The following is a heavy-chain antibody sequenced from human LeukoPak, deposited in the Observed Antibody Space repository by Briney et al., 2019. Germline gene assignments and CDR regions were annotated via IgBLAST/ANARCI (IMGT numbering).Heavy chain of an antibody. D-gene: IGHD5-18*01. CDR3: ARAMAVIYSYGNQDY. CDR1: GFTFSSYA. Sequence: GGSLRLSCAASGFTFSSYAMNWVRQAPGKGLEWVSSITASGGNTYYADSVKGRFTISRDNSKNTFYLQMNSLRAEDTAVYYCARAMAVIYSYGNQDYWGQGALVTVSS. V-gene: IGHV3-23*01. CDR2: ITASGGNT. J-gene: IGHJ4*02.